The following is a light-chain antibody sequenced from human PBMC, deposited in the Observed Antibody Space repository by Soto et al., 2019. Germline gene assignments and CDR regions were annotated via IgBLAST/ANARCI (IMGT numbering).Light chain of an antibody. CDR2: GAS. Sequence: EIVLTQTPGTLSLSPGERGTLSCRASQSVTSYYLAWYQQKPGQAPRLLIYGASRRATDIPDRFSGSGSGTDFTLTISSLEPEDFAVYYCQLYGSSSYTFGQGTNLEIK. J-gene: IGKJ2*01. CDR1: QSVTSYY. CDR3: QLYGSSSYT. V-gene: IGKV3-20*01.